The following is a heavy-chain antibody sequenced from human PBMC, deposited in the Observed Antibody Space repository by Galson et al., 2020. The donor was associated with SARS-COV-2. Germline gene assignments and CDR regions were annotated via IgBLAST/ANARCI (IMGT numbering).Heavy chain of an antibody. J-gene: IGHJ4*02. Sequence: SVKVSCKASGGTFSSYAISWVRQAPGQGLEWMGGIIPILGIANYAQKFQGRVTITADKSTSTAYMELSSLRSEDTAVYYCARDLMGDSSSPDWGQGTLVTVSS. D-gene: IGHD6-13*01. CDR2: IIPILGIA. V-gene: IGHV1-69*10. CDR1: GGTFSSYA. CDR3: ARDLMGDSSSPD.